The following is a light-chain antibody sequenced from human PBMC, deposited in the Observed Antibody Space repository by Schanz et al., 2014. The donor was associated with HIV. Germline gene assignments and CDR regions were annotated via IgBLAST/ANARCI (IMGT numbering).Light chain of an antibody. CDR3: QELTR. CDR1: QSISSW. CDR2: KAS. Sequence: DIQMTQSPSTLSASVGDRVTITCRASQSISSWLAWYQQQPGKAPKLLIYKASSLESGVPSRFSGSGSGTDFTLTISSLQPEDFATYYCQELTRFGGGTKVEIK. J-gene: IGKJ4*02. V-gene: IGKV1-5*03.